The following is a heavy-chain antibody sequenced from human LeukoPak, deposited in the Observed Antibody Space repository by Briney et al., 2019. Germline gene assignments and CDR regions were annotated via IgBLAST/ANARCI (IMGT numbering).Heavy chain of an antibody. CDR1: GGSFSGYY. Sequence: SETLSLTCAVYGGSFSGYYWSWIRQPPGKGLEWIGEINHSGSTNYNPSLKSRVTISVHTSKNQFSLKLSSVTAADTAVYYCAGGGWSGYQPLYYYYYMDVWGKGTTVTVSS. CDR3: AGGGWSGYQPLYYYYYMDV. CDR2: INHSGST. J-gene: IGHJ6*03. D-gene: IGHD3-3*01. V-gene: IGHV4-34*01.